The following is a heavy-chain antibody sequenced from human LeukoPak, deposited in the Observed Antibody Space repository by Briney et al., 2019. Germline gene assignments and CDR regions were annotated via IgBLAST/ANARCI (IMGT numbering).Heavy chain of an antibody. J-gene: IGHJ4*02. Sequence: PSETLSLTCTVPDGSTRSGDYYWSWIRQHPGKGPEWIGYISYSGITYSNPSLKSRVTISVGTSKRQFSLRLNSVTPADTAVYYCARDRGLKYGYSFLDSWGQGALVTVSS. D-gene: IGHD5-24*01. CDR2: ISYSGIT. V-gene: IGHV4-31*03. CDR3: ARDRGLKYGYSFLDS. CDR1: DGSTRSGDYY.